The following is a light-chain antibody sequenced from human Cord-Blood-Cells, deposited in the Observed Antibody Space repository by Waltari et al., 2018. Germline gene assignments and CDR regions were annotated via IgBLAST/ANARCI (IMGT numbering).Light chain of an antibody. Sequence: DIQMTHSPSTLSAFVGDRVTITCRASQSISSWLAWYQKKPGKAPKLLIYKASSLESGVPSRFSGSGSGTEFTLTISSLQPDDCATYYCQQYNSYSPITFGQGTRLEIK. CDR2: KAS. V-gene: IGKV1-5*03. CDR1: QSISSW. J-gene: IGKJ5*01. CDR3: QQYNSYSPIT.